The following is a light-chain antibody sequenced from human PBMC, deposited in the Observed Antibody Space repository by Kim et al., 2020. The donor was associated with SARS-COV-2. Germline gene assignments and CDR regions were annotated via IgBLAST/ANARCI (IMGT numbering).Light chain of an antibody. V-gene: IGLV1-47*01. CDR1: SSIIRSHF. J-gene: IGLJ1*01. CDR2: RNT. CDR3: AIWHDSLSEYD. Sequence: QMLTISCSGSSSIIRSHFVNWYQQLPGTAPNLLFSRNTQRPSCFPDRFSGSQHGPSASLGISGLRSEDLADLYCAIWHDSLSEYDCETGTKVT.